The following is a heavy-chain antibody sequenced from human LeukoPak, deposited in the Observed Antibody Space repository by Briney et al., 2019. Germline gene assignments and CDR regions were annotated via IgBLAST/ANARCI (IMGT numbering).Heavy chain of an antibody. CDR1: GDTFNSYV. CDR3: ARVKYSSGWLHYFDY. V-gene: IGHV1-2*02. J-gene: IGHJ4*02. D-gene: IGHD6-19*01. Sequence: GASVKVSCKASGDTFNSYVISWVRQAPGQGLEWMGWINPNSGGTNYAQKFQGRVTMTRDTSISTAYMELSRLRSDDTAVYYCARVKYSSGWLHYFDYWGQGTLVTVSS. CDR2: INPNSGGT.